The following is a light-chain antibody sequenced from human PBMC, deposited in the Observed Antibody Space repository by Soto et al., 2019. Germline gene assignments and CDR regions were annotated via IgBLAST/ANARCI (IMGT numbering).Light chain of an antibody. CDR2: KAS. CDR1: QSISSW. J-gene: IGKJ1*01. V-gene: IGKV1-5*03. CDR3: QQYNSYPWT. Sequence: DIQMTQSPSTLSASVGDRVTITCRASQSISSWLAWYQQKAGKAPKILIYKASSLESGVPSRFSGSGSGTEFTLTISSLQPDDFVTYYCQQYNSYPWTFGQGTKVEIK.